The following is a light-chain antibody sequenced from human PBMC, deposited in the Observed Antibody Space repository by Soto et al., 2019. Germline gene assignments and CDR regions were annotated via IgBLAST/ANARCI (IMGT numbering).Light chain of an antibody. CDR3: QQYNSYPWT. V-gene: IGKV1-16*01. CDR2: AAS. J-gene: IGKJ1*01. Sequence: DIQMTQSPSSLSASVGDRVTITCRASQDISNYLAWYQQKPGKAPKLLIYAASTLQSGVPSRFSGSGSGTDFTLTISSLQPEDFATYYCQQYNSYPWTFGQGTKVDI. CDR1: QDISNY.